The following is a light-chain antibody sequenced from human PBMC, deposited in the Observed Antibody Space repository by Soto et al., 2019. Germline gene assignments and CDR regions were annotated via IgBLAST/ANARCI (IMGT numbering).Light chain of an antibody. Sequence: QAVVTQPPSASGTPGQRVTISCSGGSSNIGSNYVFWYQQLPEEAPKLLIHRNIQRPSGVPDRFSGSKSATSASLAISGLRSEDEADYYCASWDDNLSAMVFGGGTKLTVL. CDR1: SSNIGSNY. CDR2: RNI. J-gene: IGLJ2*01. V-gene: IGLV1-47*01. CDR3: ASWDDNLSAMV.